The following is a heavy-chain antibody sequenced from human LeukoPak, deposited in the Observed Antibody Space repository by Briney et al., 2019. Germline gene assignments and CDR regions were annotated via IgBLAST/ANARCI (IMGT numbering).Heavy chain of an antibody. Sequence: ASVKVSCKASGYTFTSYGISWVRQAPGQGLEWMGWISAYNGNTNYAQKLQGRVTMTTDTSTSTAYMELRGLRSDDTAVYYCARDLAAAGMYYYYYGMDVWGQGTTVTVSS. V-gene: IGHV1-18*01. CDR1: GYTFTSYG. CDR3: ARDLAAAGMYYYYYGMDV. J-gene: IGHJ6*02. CDR2: ISAYNGNT. D-gene: IGHD6-13*01.